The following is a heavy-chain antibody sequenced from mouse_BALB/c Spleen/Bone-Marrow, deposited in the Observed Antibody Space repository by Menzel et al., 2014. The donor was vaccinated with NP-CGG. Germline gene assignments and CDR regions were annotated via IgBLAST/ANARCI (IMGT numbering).Heavy chain of an antibody. CDR2: IDPANGNT. Sequence: VQLQQPGAELVKPGASVKLSCTASGFNIKDTYMHWVKQRPEQGLEWIGRIDPANGNTKYDPKFQGKATITADTSSNTAYLQLSSLTSEDTAVYYCAGRGYYGNYYYAMDYWGQGTSVTVSS. J-gene: IGHJ4*01. D-gene: IGHD2-1*01. V-gene: IGHV14-3*02. CDR1: GFNIKDTY. CDR3: AGRGYYGNYYYAMDY.